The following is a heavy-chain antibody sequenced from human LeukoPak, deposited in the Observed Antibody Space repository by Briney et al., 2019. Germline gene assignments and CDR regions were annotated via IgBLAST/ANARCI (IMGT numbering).Heavy chain of an antibody. D-gene: IGHD5-24*01. J-gene: IGHJ6*03. CDR3: ARDGGAVEMATISYYYYYMDV. V-gene: IGHV3-48*03. CDR2: ISSSGSTI. CDR1: GFTFSSYE. Sequence: PGGSLRHTCAASGFTFSSYEMNWVRQAPGKGLEWVSYISSSGSTIYYADSMKGRFTISRDNAKNSLYLQMNSLRAEDTAVYYCARDGGAVEMATISYYYYYMDVWGKGTTVTISS.